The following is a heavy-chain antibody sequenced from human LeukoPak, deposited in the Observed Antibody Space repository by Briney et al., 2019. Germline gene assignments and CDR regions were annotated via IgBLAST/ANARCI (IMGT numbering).Heavy chain of an antibody. V-gene: IGHV4-34*01. CDR2: INRSGST. J-gene: IGHJ6*02. CDR1: GGSFRAYY. D-gene: IGHD6-13*01. CDR3: ARVGYSSSWYYYYGMDV. Sequence: SETLSLTCAVYGGSFRAYYWSWIRQSPGKGLEWIGEINRSGSTNYNPSLKSRVTMSVDTSKNQFSLKLSSVTAADTAVYYCARVGYSSSWYYYYGMDVWGQGTTVTVSS.